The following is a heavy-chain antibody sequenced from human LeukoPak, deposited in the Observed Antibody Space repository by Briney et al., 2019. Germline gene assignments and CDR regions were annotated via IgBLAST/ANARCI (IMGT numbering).Heavy chain of an antibody. J-gene: IGHJ4*02. CDR1: AFTLISYN. V-gene: IGHV3-21*01. CDR2: ISSSRSYI. Sequence: GGSLRLSCAASAFTLISYNMNWVRQAPGKGLEWVSSISSSRSYIYYADSVKGRFTISRDNAKNSLYLQMNSLRAEDTAVYYCATDIIRGVMDYWGQGSLVTVSS. D-gene: IGHD3-10*01. CDR3: ATDIIRGVMDY.